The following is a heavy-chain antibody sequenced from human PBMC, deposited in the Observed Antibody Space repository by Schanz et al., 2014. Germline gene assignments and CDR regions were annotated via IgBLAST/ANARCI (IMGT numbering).Heavy chain of an antibody. CDR1: GFTFSSYA. V-gene: IGHV3-30*04. J-gene: IGHJ4*02. Sequence: QVQLVESGGGVVQPGRSLRLSCAASGFTFSSYALHWVRQAPGKGLEWVAFVPFDGSQKFYADSVKGRFTISRDNSKITVYLQMNSLRPGDTAVYYCARESSNDIVLVPGAVFDHWGQGILVTVSS. CDR3: ARESSNDIVLVPGAVFDH. D-gene: IGHD2-2*01. CDR2: VPFDGSQK.